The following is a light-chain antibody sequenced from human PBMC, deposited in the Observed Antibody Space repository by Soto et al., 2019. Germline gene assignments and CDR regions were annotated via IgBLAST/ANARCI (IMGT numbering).Light chain of an antibody. CDR3: QKYDSAPWT. J-gene: IGKJ1*01. V-gene: IGKV1-27*01. CDR1: LGISNY. CDR2: GAS. Sequence: DIQMTQSPSSLSASVGDRVTITCRASLGISNYLAWYQQKPGKVPKLLIYGASILQSGVPSRFSGSGFGTDFTLTISSLQPEDVATYYCQKYDSAPWTFGQGTKVEIK.